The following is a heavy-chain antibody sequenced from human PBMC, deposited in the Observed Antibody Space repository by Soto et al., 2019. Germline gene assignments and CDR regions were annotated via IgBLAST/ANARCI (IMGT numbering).Heavy chain of an antibody. V-gene: IGHV3-21*01. CDR3: TRDASRDSGARGWFDP. CDR2: ISSNSAYI. Sequence: PGGSLRLSCAASGFTFRSFTMNWVRQAPGKGLEWVSTISSNSAYIYYTDALRGRFTISRDNAKNSLHLQMNSLRAEDTAVYYCTRDASRDSGARGWFDPGAREPWSPSPQ. CDR1: GFTFRSFT. D-gene: IGHD6-25*01. J-gene: IGHJ5*02.